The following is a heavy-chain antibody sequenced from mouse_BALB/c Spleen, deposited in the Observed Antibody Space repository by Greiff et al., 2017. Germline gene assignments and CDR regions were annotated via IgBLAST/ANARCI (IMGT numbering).Heavy chain of an antibody. CDR2: ISDGGSYT. CDR1: GFTFSDYY. J-gene: IGHJ1*01. Sequence: EVKLMESGGGLVKPGGSLKLSCAASGFTFSDYYMYWVRQTPEKRLEWVATISDGGSYTYYPDSVMGRFTISRDNAKNNLYLQMSSLKSEDTAMYYCARGKVWYFDVWGAGTTVTVSS. V-gene: IGHV5-4*02. CDR3: ARGKVWYFDV.